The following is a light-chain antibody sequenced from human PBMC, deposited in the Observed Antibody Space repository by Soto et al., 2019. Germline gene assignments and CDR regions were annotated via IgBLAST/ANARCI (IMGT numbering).Light chain of an antibody. CDR3: CSYAGNFIWV. CDR1: SSNIGAGYD. Sequence: QSVLTQPPSVSGAPGQRVTISCSGSSSNIGAGYDVNWYRQLPGTAPKLLIYGNSDRPSGVPDRFSGSKSGTSASLAITGLQAEDEADYYCCSYAGNFIWVFGGGTKVTVL. CDR2: GNS. J-gene: IGLJ3*02. V-gene: IGLV1-40*01.